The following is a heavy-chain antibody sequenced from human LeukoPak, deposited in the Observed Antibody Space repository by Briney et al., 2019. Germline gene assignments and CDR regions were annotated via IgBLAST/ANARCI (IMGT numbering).Heavy chain of an antibody. CDR3: AKYPLIEQQLKSSRT. CDR2: IGGSGGST. CDR1: GFTFSSYD. J-gene: IGHJ4*02. D-gene: IGHD6-13*01. Sequence: PGGSLRLSCTASGFTFSSYDMHWVRQATGKGLEWVSAIGGSGGSTYYADSVKGRFTISRDNSKNTLYLQMNSLRAEDTAVYYCAKYPLIEQQLKSSRTWGQGTLVTVSS. V-gene: IGHV3-23*01.